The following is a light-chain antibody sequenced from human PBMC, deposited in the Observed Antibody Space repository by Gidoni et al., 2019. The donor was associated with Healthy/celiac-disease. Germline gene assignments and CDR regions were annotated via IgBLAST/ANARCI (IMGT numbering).Light chain of an antibody. CDR2: AAS. J-gene: IGKJ4*01. CDR3: LQDYNYPPT. V-gene: IGKV1-6*01. Sequence: AIQMTQSPSSLSASVGDRVTITCRASQGIRNDLGWYQQKPGKAPKLLIYAASSLQSGVPSRFSGSGSGTDFTLTISSLQPEDFATYYSLQDYNYPPTFXGXTKVEIK. CDR1: QGIRND.